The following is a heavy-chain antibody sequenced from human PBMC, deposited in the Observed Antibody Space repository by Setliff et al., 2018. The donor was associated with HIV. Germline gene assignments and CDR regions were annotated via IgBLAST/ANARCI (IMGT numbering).Heavy chain of an antibody. D-gene: IGHD1-1*01. Sequence: ASVKVSCKASGGTFSSYAISWVRQAPGQGLEWMGRIIPIFGTANYAQKLQGRVTITADKSTSTAYMELSSLRSEDTAVYYCARNPQPTGTPDYYYYYYMDVWGKGTTVTVSS. V-gene: IGHV1-69*06. CDR2: IIPIFGTA. CDR3: ARNPQPTGTPDYYYYYYMDV. CDR1: GGTFSSYA. J-gene: IGHJ6*03.